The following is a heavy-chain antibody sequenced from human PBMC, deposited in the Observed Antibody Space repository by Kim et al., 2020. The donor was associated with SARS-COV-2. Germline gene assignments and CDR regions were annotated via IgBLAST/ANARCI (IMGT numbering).Heavy chain of an antibody. CDR3: AKGGTYYDILTGLDY. D-gene: IGHD3-9*01. Sequence: SGKRRFTLSRDNSKTTLYLQMSSRRAEDTAVYYCAKGGTYYDILTGLDYWGQGTLVTVSS. J-gene: IGHJ4*02. V-gene: IGHV3-23*03.